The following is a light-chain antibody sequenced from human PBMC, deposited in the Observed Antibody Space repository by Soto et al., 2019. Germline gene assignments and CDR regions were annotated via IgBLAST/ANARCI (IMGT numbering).Light chain of an antibody. J-gene: IGLJ1*01. CDR2: DVT. CDR1: SIDVGGYNY. V-gene: IGLV2-11*01. CDR3: CSYAGGPYV. Sequence: QSALTQPRSVSGSPGQSVTISCTGTSIDVGGYNYVSWYQHHPGKAPKLMIYDVTKRPSGVPDRFSGSKSGDTASLTISGLQAEDEADYYCCSYAGGPYVFATGTKVTVL.